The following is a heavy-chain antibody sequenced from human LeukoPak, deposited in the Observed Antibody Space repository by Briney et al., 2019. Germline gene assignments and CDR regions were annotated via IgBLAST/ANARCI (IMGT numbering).Heavy chain of an antibody. CDR2: INPNSGGT. Sequence: GASVKVSCKASGYTFTGYYMHWVRQAPGQGLEWMGWINPNSGGTNYAQKFQGRVTMTRDTSISTAYMELSRLRSDDTAVYYCARVRKNDFWSGSKGVFDPWGRGTLVTVSS. CDR1: GYTFTGYY. CDR3: ARVRKNDFWSGSKGVFDP. D-gene: IGHD3-3*01. V-gene: IGHV1-2*02. J-gene: IGHJ5*02.